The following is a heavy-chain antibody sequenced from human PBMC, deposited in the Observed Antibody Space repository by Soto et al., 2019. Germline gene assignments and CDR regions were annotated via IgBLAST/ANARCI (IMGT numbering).Heavy chain of an antibody. V-gene: IGHV1-18*01. CDR1: GYTFTSYG. Sequence: ASVKVSCKASGYTFTSYGISWVRQAPGQGLEWMGWISAYNGNTNYAQKLKGRVTMTTDTSTSTAFMELRSLRSDDTAVYCCAREMDIVVVPAAISNYYYGMDVWGQGTTVTVSS. CDR3: AREMDIVVVPAAISNYYYGMDV. D-gene: IGHD2-2*03. J-gene: IGHJ6*02. CDR2: ISAYNGNT.